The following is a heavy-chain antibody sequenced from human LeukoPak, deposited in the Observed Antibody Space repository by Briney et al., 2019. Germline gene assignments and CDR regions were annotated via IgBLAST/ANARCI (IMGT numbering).Heavy chain of an antibody. D-gene: IGHD1-26*01. CDR1: VGSISSSSSY. CDR2: IYYSGST. V-gene: IGHV4-39*01. J-gene: IGHJ3*02. Sequence: SETLSLTRTVSVGSISSSSSYWGCIRQPPGKGLGWIGSIYYSGSTYYNPSRKSRVTISVDTSKNQFSLKLRSVTGADPAVYCCARQAVGAPSVFDIWGERTMVTVPS. CDR3: ARQAVGAPSVFDI.